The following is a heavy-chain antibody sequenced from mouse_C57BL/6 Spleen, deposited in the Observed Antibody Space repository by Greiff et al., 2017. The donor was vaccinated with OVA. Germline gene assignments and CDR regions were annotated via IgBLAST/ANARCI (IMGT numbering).Heavy chain of an antibody. CDR2: INPSTGGT. CDR1: GYSFTGYY. Sequence: VQLQQSGPELVKPGASVKISCKASGYSFTGYYMNWVKQSPEKSLEWIGEINPSTGGTTYNQKFKAKATLTVDKSSSTAYMQLQGLTSEDSAVYYCAREDIYYDYMYYFDYWGQGTTLTVSS. J-gene: IGHJ2*01. CDR3: AREDIYYDYMYYFDY. V-gene: IGHV1-42*01. D-gene: IGHD2-4*01.